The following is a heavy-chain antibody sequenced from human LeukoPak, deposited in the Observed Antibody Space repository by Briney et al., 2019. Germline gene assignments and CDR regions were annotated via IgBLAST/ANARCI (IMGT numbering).Heavy chain of an antibody. J-gene: IGHJ4*02. V-gene: IGHV1-69*04. D-gene: IGHD3-22*01. CDR2: IIPILGIA. CDR3: ARDLSLVVITPPFYYFDY. Sequence: SVKVSCKASGGTFSSYAISWVRQAPGQGLEWMGRIIPILGIANYAQKFQGRVTITADKSTSTAYMELSSLRSEDTAVYYCARDLSLVVITPPFYYFDYWGQGTLVTVSS. CDR1: GGTFSSYA.